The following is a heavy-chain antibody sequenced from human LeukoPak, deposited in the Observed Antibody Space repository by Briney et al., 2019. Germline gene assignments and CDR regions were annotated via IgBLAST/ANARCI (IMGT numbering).Heavy chain of an antibody. CDR3: ARGSVAGDYYGSGSPWGCYY. CDR1: GGSFSGYY. D-gene: IGHD3-10*01. J-gene: IGHJ4*02. CDR2: VNHSGRT. Sequence: SETLSLTCAVYGGSFSGYYWRWIRQPPGKGLEWMGEVNHSGRTNYNPSHKSQVTISVDTSNNQFSLKLSSVTAADTAVYYCARGSVAGDYYGSGSPWGCYYWGQGTLVTVSS. V-gene: IGHV4-34*01.